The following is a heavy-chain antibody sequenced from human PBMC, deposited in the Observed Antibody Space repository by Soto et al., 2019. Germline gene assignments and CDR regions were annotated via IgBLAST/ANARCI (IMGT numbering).Heavy chain of an antibody. V-gene: IGHV4-34*01. Sequence: SETLSLTCAVYGGSFSGYYWSWIRQPPGKGLGWIGEINHSGSTNYNPSLKSRVTISVDTSKNQFSLKLSSVTAADTAVYYCARESSSWYQRATGYFDYWGQGTLVTVSS. CDR2: INHSGST. CDR3: ARESSSWYQRATGYFDY. CDR1: GGSFSGYY. D-gene: IGHD6-13*01. J-gene: IGHJ4*02.